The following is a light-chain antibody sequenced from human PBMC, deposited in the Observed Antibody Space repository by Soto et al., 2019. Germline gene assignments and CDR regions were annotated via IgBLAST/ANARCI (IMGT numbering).Light chain of an antibody. CDR1: QTISSNY. V-gene: IGKV3D-20*02. CDR3: QQRSNWLT. Sequence: EILLTQSPGTLSLSPGERATLSCRATQTISSNYLAWYQQKPGQAPKLLIHGASTRATGIPDRFSGSGSGTDFTLTISRLEPEDFAVYYCQQRSNWLTFGGGTKVDIK. J-gene: IGKJ4*01. CDR2: GAS.